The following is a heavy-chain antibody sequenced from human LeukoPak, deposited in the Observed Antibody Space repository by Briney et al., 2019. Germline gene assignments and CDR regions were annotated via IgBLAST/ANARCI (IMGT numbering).Heavy chain of an antibody. D-gene: IGHD3-3*01. CDR1: GFTFSSYS. V-gene: IGHV3-21*01. J-gene: IGHJ6*02. CDR3: ARDGVSYYDFWSGYHGMDV. CDR2: ISSSSSYI. Sequence: GGSLRLSCAASGFTFSSYSMNWVRQAPGKGLEWVSSISSSSSYIYYADLVKGRFTISRDNAKNSLYLQMNSLRAEDTAVYYCARDGVSYYDFWSGYHGMDVWGQGTTVTVSS.